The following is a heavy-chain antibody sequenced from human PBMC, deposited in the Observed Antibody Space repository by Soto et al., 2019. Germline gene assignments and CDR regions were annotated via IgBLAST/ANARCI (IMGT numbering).Heavy chain of an antibody. J-gene: IGHJ5*02. D-gene: IGHD3-10*01. CDR1: GGSFSGYY. CDR3: ARGGPAGVRHNWFDP. V-gene: IGHV4-34*01. CDR2: INHSGST. Sequence: SETLSLTCAVYGGSFSGYYWSWIRQPPGKGLEWIGEINHSGSTNYNPSLKSRVTISVDTSKNQFSLKLSSVTAADTAVYYCARGGPAGVRHNWFDPWGQGTLVT.